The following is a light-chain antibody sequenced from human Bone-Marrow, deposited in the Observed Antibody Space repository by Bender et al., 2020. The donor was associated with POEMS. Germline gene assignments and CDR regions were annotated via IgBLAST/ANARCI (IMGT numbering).Light chain of an antibody. V-gene: IGLV2-14*03. CDR1: SSDIGGYNY. CDR2: DVT. J-gene: IGLJ1*01. CDR3: SSYTSTFYV. Sequence: QSALTQPASVSGSPGQSITISCTGTSSDIGGYNYVSWYQQHPGKAPKLMIYDVTYRPSGVSDRFSGSKSGNTASLTISGLQAEDETDYYCSSYTSTFYVFGTGTQVTVL.